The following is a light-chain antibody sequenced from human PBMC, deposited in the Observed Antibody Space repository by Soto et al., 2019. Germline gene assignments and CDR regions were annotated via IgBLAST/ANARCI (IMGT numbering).Light chain of an antibody. CDR2: KAS. V-gene: IGKV1-5*03. CDR1: QSINNW. Sequence: DIQMTHSPSTLSASIGDRVTITCRASQSINNWLAWYQQKPGKAPKLLIYKASSLESGVPSRFSGSGSGTEFTLTISSLQPDDFATYYCQQYNSYSPVYTFGQGTKLEIK. CDR3: QQYNSYSPVYT. J-gene: IGKJ2*01.